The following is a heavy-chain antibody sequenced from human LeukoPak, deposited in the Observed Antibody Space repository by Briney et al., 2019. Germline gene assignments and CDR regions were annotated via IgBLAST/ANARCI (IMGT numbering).Heavy chain of an antibody. CDR3: ARSGPRLRSPRYFDY. V-gene: IGHV4-34*01. CDR2: INHSGST. Sequence: SETLSLTCAVYGGSFSGYYWSWIRQPPGKGLEWIGEINHSGSTNYNPSLKSRVTISVDTSKNQFSLKLSSVTATDTAVYDWARSGPRLRSPRYFDYGGQGTLVTVSS. J-gene: IGHJ4*02. CDR1: GGSFSGYY. D-gene: IGHD5-12*01.